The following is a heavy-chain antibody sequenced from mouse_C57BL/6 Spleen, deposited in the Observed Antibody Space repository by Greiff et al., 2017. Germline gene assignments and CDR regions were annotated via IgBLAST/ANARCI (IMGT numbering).Heavy chain of an antibody. Sequence: SGPELVKPGASVKISCKASGYSFTGYYMNWVKQSPEKSLEWIGEINPSTGGTTYNQKFKAKATLTVDKSSSTAYMQLKSLTSEDSAVYYCARTGPSYFDYWGQGTTLTVSS. V-gene: IGHV1-42*01. CDR1: GYSFTGYY. D-gene: IGHD3-3*01. J-gene: IGHJ2*01. CDR2: INPSTGGT. CDR3: ARTGPSYFDY.